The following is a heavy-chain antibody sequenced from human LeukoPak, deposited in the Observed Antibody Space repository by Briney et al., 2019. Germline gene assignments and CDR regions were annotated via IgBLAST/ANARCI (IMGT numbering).Heavy chain of an antibody. V-gene: IGHV4-59*08. CDR3: ARLRSDYPITDDAFDI. Sequence: SETLSLTCTVSGDSISNYYWSWIRQPPGKGLEWIGYIYYSGSTNSNPSLKSRVTISIDTSKNQFSLKLRSVTAADTAVYYCARLRSDYPITDDAFDIWGQGTLVTVSS. J-gene: IGHJ3*02. CDR1: GDSISNYY. D-gene: IGHD3-16*01. CDR2: IYYSGST.